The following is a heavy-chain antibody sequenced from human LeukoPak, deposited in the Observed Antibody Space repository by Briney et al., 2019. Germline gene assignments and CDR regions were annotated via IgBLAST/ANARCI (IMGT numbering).Heavy chain of an antibody. V-gene: IGHV3-23*01. D-gene: IGHD6-13*01. CDR3: AKVTIAASDWFDP. Sequence: GGSLRLSCAASGFTFSSFAMSWVRQAPGKGLEWVSGISVSGDSTYYADSVKGRFTISRDNSKNTVYLQMNSLRAEDTAVYYCAKVTIAASDWFDPWGQGTLVTVSS. CDR2: ISVSGDST. J-gene: IGHJ5*02. CDR1: GFTFSSFA.